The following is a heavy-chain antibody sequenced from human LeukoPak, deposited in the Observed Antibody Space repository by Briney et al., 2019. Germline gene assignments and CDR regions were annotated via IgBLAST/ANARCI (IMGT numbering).Heavy chain of an antibody. CDR2: IYYSGST. CDR3: ARSWPYMSSPGAFDI. CDR1: GGSISSSSYY. V-gene: IGHV4-39*01. D-gene: IGHD6-19*01. J-gene: IGHJ3*02. Sequence: SETLSLTCTVSGGSISSSSYYWGWIRQPPGKGLEWIGSIYYSGSTYYNPSLKSRVTISVDTSKNQSSLKLSSVTAADTAVYYCARSWPYMSSPGAFDIWGQGTMVTVSS.